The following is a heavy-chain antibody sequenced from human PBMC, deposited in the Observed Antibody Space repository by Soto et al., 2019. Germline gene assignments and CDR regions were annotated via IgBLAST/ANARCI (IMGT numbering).Heavy chain of an antibody. D-gene: IGHD3-10*01. V-gene: IGHV4-34*01. Sequence: SETLSLTCAVYGGSFCGYYRSWIRQPPGKGLEWIGEINHSGSTNYNPSLKSRVTISVDTSKNQFSLKLSSVTAADTAVYYCARSRSLLWFGTSHGGYFDYWGQGTLVTVS. CDR2: INHSGST. CDR3: ARSRSLLWFGTSHGGYFDY. CDR1: GGSFCGYY. J-gene: IGHJ4*02.